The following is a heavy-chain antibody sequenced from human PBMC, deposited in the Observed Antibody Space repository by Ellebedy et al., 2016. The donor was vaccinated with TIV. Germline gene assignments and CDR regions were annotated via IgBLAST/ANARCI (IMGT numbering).Heavy chain of an antibody. V-gene: IGHV4-59*12. J-gene: IGHJ5*02. CDR2: IYYSGST. CDR1: GGSITTYY. Sequence: SETLSLTXTVSGGSITTYYGSWIRQPPGKGLEWIGYIYYSGSTTYNPSLNGRVTISVDKSKNQFSLKMSSVTAADTAVYYCATLETYYYDSNGYLSWFDPWGLGALVTVSS. D-gene: IGHD3-22*01. CDR3: ATLETYYYDSNGYLSWFDP.